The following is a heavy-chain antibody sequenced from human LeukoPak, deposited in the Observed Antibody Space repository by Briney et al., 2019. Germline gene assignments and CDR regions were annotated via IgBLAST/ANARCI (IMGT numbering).Heavy chain of an antibody. CDR3: ARDDHVGGDCCINWFDP. Sequence: GGSLRLSCAASGLTFSSYSMNWVRQAPGKGLEWVSYISSSSSTIYYADSVKGRFTISRDNAKNSLYLQMNSLRAEDTAVYYCARDDHVGGDCCINWFDPWGQGTLVTVSS. D-gene: IGHD2-21*02. J-gene: IGHJ5*02. V-gene: IGHV3-48*04. CDR1: GLTFSSYS. CDR2: ISSSSSTI.